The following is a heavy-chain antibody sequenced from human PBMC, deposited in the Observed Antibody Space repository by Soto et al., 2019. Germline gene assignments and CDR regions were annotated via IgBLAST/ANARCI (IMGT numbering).Heavy chain of an antibody. CDR1: GFTFSSYG. J-gene: IGHJ4*02. V-gene: IGHV3-30*18. Sequence: PGGSLRLSCAASGFTFSSYGMHWVRQAPGKGLEWVAVISYDGSNKYYADSVKGRFTISRDNSKNTLYLQMNSLRAEDTAVYYCAKERGYSSYYFDYWGQGTLVTVS. CDR3: AKERGYSSYYFDY. D-gene: IGHD5-18*01. CDR2: ISYDGSNK.